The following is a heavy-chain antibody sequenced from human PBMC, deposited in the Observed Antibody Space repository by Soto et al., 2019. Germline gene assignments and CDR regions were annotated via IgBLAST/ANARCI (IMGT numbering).Heavy chain of an antibody. CDR2: ISYDGFNK. D-gene: IGHD3-22*01. CDR3: ATLYYDTSENLDY. J-gene: IGHJ4*02. V-gene: IGHV3-30*03. CDR1: GFTFTTYA. Sequence: QVQLVESGGGVVQPGRSLRLSCAASGFTFTTYAMHWVRQAPGKGLEWVAVISYDGFNKYYADSVKGRFTISRDNSKNTPYLQMNSLRAEDTAVYYCATLYYDTSENLDYWGQGTLVTVSS.